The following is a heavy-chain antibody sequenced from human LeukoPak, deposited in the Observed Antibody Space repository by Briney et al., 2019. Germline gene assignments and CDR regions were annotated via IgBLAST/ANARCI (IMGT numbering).Heavy chain of an antibody. CDR3: ARDRRGTSCHDY. J-gene: IGHJ4*02. CDR2: ISYDGSNK. Sequence: GGSLRLSCAASGFTFSSYAMHWVRQAPGKGLEWVAVISYDGSNKYYADSVKGRFTISRDNAKNSLYLQMNSLRAEDTAVYYCARDRRGTSCHDYWGQGTLVTVSS. V-gene: IGHV3-30-3*01. D-gene: IGHD2-2*01. CDR1: GFTFSSYA.